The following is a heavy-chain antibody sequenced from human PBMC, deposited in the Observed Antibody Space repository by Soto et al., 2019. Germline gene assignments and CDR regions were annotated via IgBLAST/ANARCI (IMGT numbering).Heavy chain of an antibody. D-gene: IGHD2-15*01. J-gene: IGHJ3*02. V-gene: IGHV1-18*01. Sequence: ASVKVSCKASGYTFTSYGISWVRQAPGQGLEWMGWISACNGNTNYAQKLQGRVTMTTDTSTSTAYKELRSLRSDDTAVYYCARDCSGGSCYLTIWGQGTMVTVSS. CDR1: GYTFTSYG. CDR2: ISACNGNT. CDR3: ARDCSGGSCYLTI.